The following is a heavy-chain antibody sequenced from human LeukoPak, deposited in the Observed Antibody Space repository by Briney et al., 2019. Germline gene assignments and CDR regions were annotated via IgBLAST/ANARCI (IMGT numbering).Heavy chain of an antibody. CDR1: GGSISTYY. V-gene: IGHV4-59*12. CDR3: TRTLYYFDPTTHYSPYEY. D-gene: IGHD3-22*01. CDR2: VYYSGTANSGTT. Sequence: KPSETLSLTCTVSGGSISTYYWSWIRQPPGKGLEWIGCVYYSGTANSGTTNYNPSLKSRVTISLDTSKNQLSLKLSSVTAADTAVYYCTRTLYYFDPTTHYSPYEYWGHGTLVTVSS. J-gene: IGHJ4*01.